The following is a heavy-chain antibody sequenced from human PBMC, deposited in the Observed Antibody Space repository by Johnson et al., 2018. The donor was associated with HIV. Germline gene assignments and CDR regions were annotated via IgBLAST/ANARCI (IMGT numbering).Heavy chain of an antibody. Sequence: VQLVESGGGLVQPGGSLRLSCAASGFTFSSYDMHWVRQATGKGLEWVSAIGTAGDTYYPGSVKGRFTISRENAKNSLYLQMNSLRAGDTAVYYCAKDRDLAAAGTDAFDIWGQGTMVTVSS. J-gene: IGHJ3*02. D-gene: IGHD6-13*01. CDR3: AKDRDLAAAGTDAFDI. CDR1: GFTFSSYD. CDR2: IGTAGDT. V-gene: IGHV3-13*01.